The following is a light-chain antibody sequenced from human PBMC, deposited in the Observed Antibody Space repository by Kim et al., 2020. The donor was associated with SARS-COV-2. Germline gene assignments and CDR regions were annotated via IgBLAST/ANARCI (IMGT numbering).Light chain of an antibody. CDR2: DAS. CDR1: QTVSRY. Sequence: SLSPGERATLSGRASQTVSRYLAWYQQKPGQAPRLLIYDASNRATGIPPRFSGSGSGTDFTLTITSLEPEDFAVYYCQHRQSWPLTFGGGTKVEI. J-gene: IGKJ4*01. V-gene: IGKV3-11*01. CDR3: QHRQSWPLT.